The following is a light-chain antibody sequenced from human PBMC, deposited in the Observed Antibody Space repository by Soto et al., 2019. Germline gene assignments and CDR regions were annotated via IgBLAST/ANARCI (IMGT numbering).Light chain of an antibody. CDR3: QQSFTTPT. J-gene: IGKJ5*01. V-gene: IGKV1-39*01. CDR1: QSISSY. CDR2: AAS. Sequence: DIQMTQSPSSLSASVGYRVTITCRASQSISSYLNWYQQKPGKAPQLLIYAASSLQSGVPLRFSGSGSGTDFTLTISSLQPEDSATYYCQQSFTTPTFGQGTRLEIK.